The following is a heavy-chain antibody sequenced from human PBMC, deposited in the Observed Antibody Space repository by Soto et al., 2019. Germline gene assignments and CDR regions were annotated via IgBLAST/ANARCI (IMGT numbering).Heavy chain of an antibody. Sequence: SLTLSWAASGFTFSSYWMSWVRQAPGKGLEWVANIKQDGSEKYFVDSVKGRFTISRDNAKKSLYLQMSSLRAEDTAVYYCARGSTSGYYPYYFDEWDPGLLVTV. V-gene: IGHV3-7*01. J-gene: IGHJ4*02. D-gene: IGHD3-22*01. CDR2: IKQDGSEK. CDR3: ARGSTSGYYPYYFDE. CDR1: GFTFSSYW.